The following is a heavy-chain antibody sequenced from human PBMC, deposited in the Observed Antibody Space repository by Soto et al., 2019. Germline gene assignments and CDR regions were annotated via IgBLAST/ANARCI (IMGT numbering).Heavy chain of an antibody. CDR3: ATEGRATDSGNSGIAFDY. CDR1: GHTFTGYY. CDR2: INPDDGVT. J-gene: IGHJ4*02. V-gene: IGHV1-2*02. D-gene: IGHD4-17*01. Sequence: QVHLVQSGAEVKKPGASVKVSCKASGHTFTGYYLHWVRQAPGQRLEWMGWINPDDGVTNYAQNFQGRVTITRDTSITTASMDLSSLFSADTADYYCATEGRATDSGNSGIAFDYWGQGTLVTVSS.